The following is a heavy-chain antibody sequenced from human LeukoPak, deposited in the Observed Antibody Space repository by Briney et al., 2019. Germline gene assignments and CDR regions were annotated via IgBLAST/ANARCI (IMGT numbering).Heavy chain of an antibody. CDR1: GFTFSSYG. V-gene: IGHV3-33*08. D-gene: IGHD2-15*01. CDR2: IWYDGSNK. Sequence: PGGSLRLSCEASGFTFSSYGMHWVRQAPGKGLEWVAVIWYDGSNKYYADSVKGRFTISRDNSKNTLYLQMNSLRAEDTAVYYCARVPTLYCSGGSCYSLYYYGMDVWGQGTTVTVSS. J-gene: IGHJ6*02. CDR3: ARVPTLYCSGGSCYSLYYYGMDV.